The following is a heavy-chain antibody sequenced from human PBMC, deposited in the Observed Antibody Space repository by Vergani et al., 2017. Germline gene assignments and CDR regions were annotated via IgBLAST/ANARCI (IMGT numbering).Heavy chain of an antibody. V-gene: IGHV3-15*07. CDR1: GFSFRNAW. D-gene: IGHD2-15*01. CDR3: TTDPRYCSDGSCYWLRDHHYYGMDV. J-gene: IGHJ6*04. CDR2: IKSTFDRGTT. Sequence: EVQLVESGGGIVKPGGSLRLSCVASGFSFRNAWMNWVRRTPGKGLEWVGRIKSTFDRGTTDYAAAVKGRFTISRDDSKNTLFLQMNGLKTEDIGVYYCTTDPRYCSDGSCYWLRDHHYYGMDVWGKGTTVTVSS.